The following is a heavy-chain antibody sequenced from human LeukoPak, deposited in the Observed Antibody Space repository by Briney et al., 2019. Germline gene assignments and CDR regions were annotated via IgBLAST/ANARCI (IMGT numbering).Heavy chain of an antibody. J-gene: IGHJ6*02. V-gene: IGHV3-53*01. CDR2: IYSGGST. CDR3: ARDLRVVTPWYYYYGMDV. D-gene: IGHD4-23*01. Sequence: GGSLRLSCAASGFSFSSYAMSWVRQAPGKGLEWVSVIYSGGSTYYADSVKGRFTISRDNSKNTLYLQMNSLRAEDTAVYYCARDLRVVTPWYYYYGMDVWGQGTTVTVSS. CDR1: GFSFSSYA.